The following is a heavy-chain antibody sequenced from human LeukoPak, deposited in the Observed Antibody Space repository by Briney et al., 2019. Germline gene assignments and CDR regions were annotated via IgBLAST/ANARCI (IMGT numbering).Heavy chain of an antibody. CDR2: IRYDGSKK. CDR1: GFAFSASG. V-gene: IGHV3-30*02. D-gene: IGHD6-19*01. Sequence: GGALRLSCAASGFAFSASGMHWVRQAPGKGVDWVAFIRYDGSKKYYADSVRGGFTIYRDNAKNSLYVQMNSLRAEDTAVYYCARQQWLDGAYYFDYWGQGTLVTVSS. CDR3: ARQQWLDGAYYFDY. J-gene: IGHJ4*02.